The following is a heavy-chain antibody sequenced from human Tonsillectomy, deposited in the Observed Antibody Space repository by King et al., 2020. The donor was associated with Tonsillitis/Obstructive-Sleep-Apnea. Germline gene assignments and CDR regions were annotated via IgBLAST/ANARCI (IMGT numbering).Heavy chain of an antibody. D-gene: IGHD1-1*01. CDR3: AGQFSRYLDL. CDR2: TYYRSKCYD. J-gene: IGHJ2*01. Sequence: VQLQQSGPGLVKPSQTLSLTCAISGDSISSSSAGWHWIRQSPSRGLEWLGRTYYRSKCYDDYAVSVKSRITINPDTSKNQFYLQLNSVTPEDTAVYYCAGQFSRYLDLWGRGTLVTVSS. V-gene: IGHV6-1*01. CDR1: GDSISSSSAG.